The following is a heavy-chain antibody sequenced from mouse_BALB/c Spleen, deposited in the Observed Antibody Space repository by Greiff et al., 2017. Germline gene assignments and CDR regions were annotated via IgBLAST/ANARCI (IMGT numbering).Heavy chain of an antibody. V-gene: IGHV7-3*02. CDR3: ARDMGNYDYYAMDY. D-gene: IGHD1-1*02. Sequence: EVMLVESGGGLVQPGGSLRLSCATSGFTFTDYYMSWVRQPPGKALEWLGFIRNKANGYTTEYSASVKGRFTISRDNSQSILYLQMNTLRAEDSATYYCARDMGNYDYYAMDYWGQGTSVTVSS. CDR1: GFTFTDYY. CDR2: IRNKANGYTT. J-gene: IGHJ4*01.